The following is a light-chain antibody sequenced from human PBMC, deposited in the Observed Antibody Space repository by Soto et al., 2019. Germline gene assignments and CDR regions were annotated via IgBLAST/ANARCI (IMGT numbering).Light chain of an antibody. CDR3: QHLNGYPIT. CDR2: KAS. V-gene: IGKV1-5*03. Sequence: DVQMTQSPSTLSGSVGDRVTLTCRASQTISSWLAWYQEKPGQAAQLLIYKASTLKSGVPSRFSGSGSGTEFTLTISSLQPDDFATDYCQHLNGYPITFGQGTRLEIK. J-gene: IGKJ5*01. CDR1: QTISSW.